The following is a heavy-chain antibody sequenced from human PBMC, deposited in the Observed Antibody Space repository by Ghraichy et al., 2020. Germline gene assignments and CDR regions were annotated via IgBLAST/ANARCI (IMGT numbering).Heavy chain of an antibody. CDR3: ASSLEDRKNAFDI. CDR1: GFTFSSYA. J-gene: IGHJ3*02. D-gene: IGHD1-14*01. Sequence: GGSLRLSCAASGFTFSSYAMSWVRQAPGKGLEWVSAISGSGGSTYYADSVKGRFTISRDNSKNTLYLKMNSLRAEDTAVYYCASSLEDRKNAFDIWGQGIMVNVSA. V-gene: IGHV3-23*01. CDR2: ISGSGGST.